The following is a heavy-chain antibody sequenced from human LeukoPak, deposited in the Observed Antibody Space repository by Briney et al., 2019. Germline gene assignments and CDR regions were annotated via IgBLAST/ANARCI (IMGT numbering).Heavy chain of an antibody. D-gene: IGHD6-6*01. CDR1: GGSISSYY. CDR3: ARARSSSHYFDY. Sequence: SETLSLTCTVSGGSISSYYWSWIRQPPGKGLEWIGYIYYSGSTNYNPSLKSRVTISVDTSKNQFSLKLSSVTAADTAVYYYARARSSSHYFDYWGQGTLVTVSS. J-gene: IGHJ4*02. V-gene: IGHV4-59*01. CDR2: IYYSGST.